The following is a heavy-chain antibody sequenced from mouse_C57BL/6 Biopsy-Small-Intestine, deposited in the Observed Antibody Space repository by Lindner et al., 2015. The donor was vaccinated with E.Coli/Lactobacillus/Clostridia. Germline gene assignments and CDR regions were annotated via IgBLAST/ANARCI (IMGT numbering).Heavy chain of an antibody. CDR1: GYTFSSYA. J-gene: IGHJ4*01. CDR3: ARDPHCGDSSCGSADRFDY. D-gene: IGHD1-1*01. V-gene: IGHV9-3*01. Sequence: VKVSCKASGYTFSSYAMNWLRQAPGQGLEWMGWINTHTGIPTYAQDFTGRFVFSLDTSVSTAYLQISTLKAEDTAVYYCARDPHCGDSSCGSADRFDYWGQGTLVTVSS. CDR2: INTHTGIP.